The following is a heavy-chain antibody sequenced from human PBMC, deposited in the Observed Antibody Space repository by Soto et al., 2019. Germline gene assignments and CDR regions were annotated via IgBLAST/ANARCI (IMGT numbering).Heavy chain of an antibody. CDR2: IYHSGST. CDR1: GYSISSGGYS. V-gene: IGHV4-30-2*01. D-gene: IGHD2-2*01. J-gene: IGHJ5*02. Sequence: PSETLSLTCAVSGYSISSGGYSGSWIRQPPGKGLEWIGYIYHSGSTYYNPSLKSRVTISVDRSKNQFSLKLSSVTAADTAVYYCARVPDRWGQGTLVTVSS. CDR3: ARVPDR.